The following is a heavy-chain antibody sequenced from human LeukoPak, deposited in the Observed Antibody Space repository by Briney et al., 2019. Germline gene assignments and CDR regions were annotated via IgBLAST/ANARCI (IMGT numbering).Heavy chain of an antibody. V-gene: IGHV3-7*01. CDR2: IKQDGSEK. J-gene: IGHJ4*02. D-gene: IGHD5-18*01. CDR3: SRGAYSFGPGGY. Sequence: PGGSLRLSCAASGFTFSNYWMTWVRQAPGKGLEWVANIKQDGSEKYYVDSVKGRFTISRDNAKNSLYLQMNSLRAEGTAVYYCSRGAYSFGPGGYWGQGTLVTVSS. CDR1: GFTFSNYW.